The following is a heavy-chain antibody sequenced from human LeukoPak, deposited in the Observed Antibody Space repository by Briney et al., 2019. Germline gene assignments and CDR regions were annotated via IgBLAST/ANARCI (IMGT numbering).Heavy chain of an antibody. CDR2: INHSGST. CDR1: GGSFSGYY. Sequence: PSETLSLTCAVYGGSFSGYYWSWIRQPPGKGLEWIGEINHSGSTNYNPSLKSRVTISVDTSKNQFSLKLSSVTAADTAVYYCATLPRYDSSGYYYARPFDYWGQGTLVTASS. J-gene: IGHJ4*02. V-gene: IGHV4-34*01. D-gene: IGHD3-22*01. CDR3: ATLPRYDSSGYYYARPFDY.